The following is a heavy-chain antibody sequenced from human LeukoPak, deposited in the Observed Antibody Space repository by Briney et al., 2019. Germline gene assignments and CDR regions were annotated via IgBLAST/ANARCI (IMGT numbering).Heavy chain of an antibody. J-gene: IGHJ4*02. CDR3: ARTNSLDY. V-gene: IGHV3-11*03. CDR1: GFTFSDYY. Sequence: GGSLRLSCAASGFTFSDYYMSWIRQAPGKGLEWVSWISGSSSKTSYADSAKGRFTISRDNAKNSVYLQMNSLRAEDTAVYYCARTNSLDYWGQGTLVTVSS. CDR2: ISGSSSKT.